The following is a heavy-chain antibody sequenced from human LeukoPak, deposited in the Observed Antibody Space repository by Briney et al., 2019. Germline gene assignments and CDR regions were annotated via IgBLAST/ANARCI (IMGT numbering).Heavy chain of an antibody. CDR3: ARGTHYYGSGSYYNEPLDY. CDR2: ISYDGTNK. J-gene: IGHJ4*02. D-gene: IGHD3-10*01. V-gene: IGHV3-30*04. CDR1: GFTFSSYA. Sequence: PGRSLRLSCAASGFTFSSYATHWVRQAPGKGLEWVAVISYDGTNKYYADSVKGRFTISRDNSKNTLYLQMNSLRAEDTAVYYCARGTHYYGSGSYYNEPLDYWGQGTLVTVSS.